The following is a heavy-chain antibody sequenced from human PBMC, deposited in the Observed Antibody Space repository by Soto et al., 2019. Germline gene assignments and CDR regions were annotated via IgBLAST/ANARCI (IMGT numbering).Heavy chain of an antibody. CDR1: GFTFSSYA. D-gene: IGHD2-15*01. CDR3: ARERGEGYVTSHGMDV. J-gene: IGHJ6*02. Sequence: LRLSCAASGFTFSSYAMHWVRQAPGKGLEWVAVISYDGSNKYYADSVKGRFTISRDNSKNTLYLQMNSLRAEDTAVYYCARERGEGYVTSHGMDVWGQGTTVTVSS. CDR2: ISYDGSNK. V-gene: IGHV3-30-3*01.